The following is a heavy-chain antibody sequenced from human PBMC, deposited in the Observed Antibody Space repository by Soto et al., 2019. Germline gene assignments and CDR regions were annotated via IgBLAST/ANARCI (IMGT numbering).Heavy chain of an antibody. V-gene: IGHV4-4*02. CDR2: IYHSGST. CDR3: ARRDWSASPSQLHFEQ. J-gene: IGHJ4*02. D-gene: IGHD3-9*01. Sequence: PSETLSLTCAVSGGSIISSNWWNWVRQPPGKGLEWIGEIYHSGSTYYKPSLKSRVAMSVDTSKNQFSLKLTSATAADTAVYYCARRDWSASPSQLHFEQWGQGVLVIVS. CDR1: GGSIISSNW.